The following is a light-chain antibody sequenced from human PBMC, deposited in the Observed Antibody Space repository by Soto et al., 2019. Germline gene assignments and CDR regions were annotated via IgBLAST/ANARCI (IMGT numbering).Light chain of an antibody. CDR3: SSYNSSSTLV. J-gene: IGLJ2*01. CDR2: DVS. CDR1: SSDVGGYNY. Sequence: QSALTQPASVSGSPGQSITISCTGTSSDVGGYNYVSWYQQHPGKAPKLMIYDVSNRPSGVSNRFSGSKSGNTASLTISGLQAEDEADYYCSSYNSSSTLVFGGGTQLTVL. V-gene: IGLV2-14*01.